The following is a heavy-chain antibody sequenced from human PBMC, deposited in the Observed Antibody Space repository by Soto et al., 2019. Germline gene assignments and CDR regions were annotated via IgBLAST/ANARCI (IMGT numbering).Heavy chain of an antibody. V-gene: IGHV3-11*01. Sequence: GGSLRLSCAASGFTFSDYYMSWIRQAPGKGLEWVSYISSSGSTIYYADSVKGRFTISRDNAKNSLYLQMNSLRAEDTAVYYCARTEAAAGTYYYYYYGMDVWGQGTTVTVS. CDR2: ISSSGSTI. J-gene: IGHJ6*02. CDR1: GFTFSDYY. CDR3: ARTEAAAGTYYYYYYGMDV. D-gene: IGHD6-13*01.